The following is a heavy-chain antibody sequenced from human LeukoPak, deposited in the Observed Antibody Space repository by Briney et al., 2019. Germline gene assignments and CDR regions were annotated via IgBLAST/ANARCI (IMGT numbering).Heavy chain of an antibody. D-gene: IGHD3-10*01. Sequence: SETLSLTCAVYGGSFSGYYWSWIRQPPGKGLEWIGYIYYSGSTNYNPSLKSRVTISVDTSKNQFSLKLSSVTAADTAVYYCARLLLWFGVYYFDYWGQGTLVTVSS. J-gene: IGHJ4*02. CDR1: GGSFSGYY. V-gene: IGHV4-59*08. CDR3: ARLLLWFGVYYFDY. CDR2: IYYSGST.